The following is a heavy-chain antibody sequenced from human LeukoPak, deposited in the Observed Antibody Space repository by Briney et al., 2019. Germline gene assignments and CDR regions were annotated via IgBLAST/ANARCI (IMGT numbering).Heavy chain of an antibody. CDR1: GGSISSGGYS. D-gene: IGHD4-17*01. Sequence: SETLSLTCAVSGGSISSGGYSWSWIRQPPGKGLEWIGYIYHSGSTYYNPSLKSRVTISVDRSKNQFSLKLSSVTAADTAVYYCATSRGYGDYVPPGYWGQGTLVTVSS. V-gene: IGHV4-30-2*01. CDR3: ATSRGYGDYVPPGY. CDR2: IYHSGST. J-gene: IGHJ4*02.